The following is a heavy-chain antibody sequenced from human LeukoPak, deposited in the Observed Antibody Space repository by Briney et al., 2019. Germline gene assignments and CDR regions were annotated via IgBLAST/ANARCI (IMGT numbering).Heavy chain of an antibody. J-gene: IGHJ4*02. V-gene: IGHV1-69*16. D-gene: IGHD3-16*02. CDR1: GGTFNTYT. CDR2: FIPVLGSS. CDR3: AIWGNYRTPPFDY. Sequence: GSSVKVSCKASGGTFNTYTINWVRQAPGQGLEWMGGFIPVLGSSTYAQKFQDRVTITTDKSMTTAYMELSSLRSEDTAMYYCAIWGNYRTPPFDYWGQGTLVTVSS.